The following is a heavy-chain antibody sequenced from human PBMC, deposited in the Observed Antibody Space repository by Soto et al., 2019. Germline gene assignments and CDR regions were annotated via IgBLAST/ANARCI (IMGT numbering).Heavy chain of an antibody. D-gene: IGHD6-13*01. V-gene: IGHV3-23*01. J-gene: IGHJ4*02. Sequence: EVQVLESGGGLVQPGGSLRLSCAASGFTLSRHSMTWVRQAPGKGLEWVAGISGNCSSTSYTDSVNGRFTVSRDTSKNTLHLQMNSLRVEDTAVDYGAKEEIAADLDLWGKGTLVTVSS. CDR2: ISGNCSST. CDR1: GFTLSRHS. CDR3: AKEEIAADLDL.